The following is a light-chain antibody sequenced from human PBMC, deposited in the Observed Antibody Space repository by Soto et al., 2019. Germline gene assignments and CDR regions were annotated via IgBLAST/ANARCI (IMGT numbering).Light chain of an antibody. V-gene: IGKV1-39*01. J-gene: IGKJ5*01. CDR3: EQNNSTLT. CDR2: AAS. Sequence: DIQMTQSPSSLSASVGDRVTITCRASQGISSCLNWYQQKPGKAPKLLIYAASSLKGGVPSRFSSSGAGADFTLTISSLQPEDFATYYCEQNNSTLTVGQGTRLEIK. CDR1: QGISSC.